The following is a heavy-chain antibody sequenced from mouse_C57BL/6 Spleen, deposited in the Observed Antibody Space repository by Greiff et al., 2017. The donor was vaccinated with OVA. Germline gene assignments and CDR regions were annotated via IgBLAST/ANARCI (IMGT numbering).Heavy chain of an antibody. J-gene: IGHJ4*01. D-gene: IGHD2-14*01. CDR1: GYAFSSSW. CDR3: ASRTTPHYYAMDY. V-gene: IGHV1-82*01. Sequence: QVQLQQSGPELVKPGASVKISCKASGYAFSSSWMNWVKQRPGKGLEWIGRIYPGDGDTNYNGKFKGKATLTADKSSSTAYMQLSSLTSEDSAVYFCASRTTPHYYAMDYWGQGTSVTVSS. CDR2: IYPGDGDT.